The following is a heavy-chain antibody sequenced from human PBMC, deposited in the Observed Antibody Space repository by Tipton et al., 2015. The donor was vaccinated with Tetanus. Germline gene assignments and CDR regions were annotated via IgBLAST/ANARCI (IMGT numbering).Heavy chain of an antibody. CDR1: GYTFTGYY. V-gene: IGHV1-2*02. CDR2: INPNSGGT. CDR3: ARGSIAARGYYYYGMDV. J-gene: IGHJ6*02. D-gene: IGHD6-6*01. Sequence: QLVQSGAEVKKPGASVKVSCKASGYTFTGYYMHWVRQAPGQGLEWMGWINPNSGGTNYAQKFQGRVTMTRDTSISTAYMELSRLRSDDTAVYYCARGSIAARGYYYYGMDVWGQGTTVTVSS.